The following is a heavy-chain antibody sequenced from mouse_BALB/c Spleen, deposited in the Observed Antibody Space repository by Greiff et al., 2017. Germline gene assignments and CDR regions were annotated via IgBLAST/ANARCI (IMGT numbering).Heavy chain of an antibody. J-gene: IGHJ4*01. D-gene: IGHD1-1*01. Sequence: EVQLVETGGGLVQPKGSLKLSCAASGFTFNTNAMNWVRQAPGKGLEWVARIRSKSNNYATYYADSVKDRFTISRDDSQSMLYLQMNNLKTEDTAMYYCVTHYSYYAMDYWGQGTSVTVSS. CDR3: VTHYSYYAMDY. CDR1: GFTFNTNA. CDR2: IRSKSNNYAT. V-gene: IGHV10S3*01.